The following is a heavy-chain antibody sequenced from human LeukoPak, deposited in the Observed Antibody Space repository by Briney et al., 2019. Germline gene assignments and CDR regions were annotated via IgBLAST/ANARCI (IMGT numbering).Heavy chain of an antibody. CDR1: GGSFSAYY. CDR2: INHSGST. J-gene: IGHJ6*03. Sequence: PSETLSLTCAVSGGSFSAYYWNWLRQPPGKGLEWIGEINHSGSTKYNPSLKSRVTMSADTSENQFYLKLNSVTAADTAVYYCARGLLDGDYAYYYYYMDVWGKGTTVTVSS. CDR3: ARGLLDGDYAYYYYYMDV. D-gene: IGHD4-17*01. V-gene: IGHV4-34*01.